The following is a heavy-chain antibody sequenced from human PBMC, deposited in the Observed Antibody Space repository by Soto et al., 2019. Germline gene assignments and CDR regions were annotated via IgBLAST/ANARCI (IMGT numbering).Heavy chain of an antibody. D-gene: IGHD6-25*01. CDR3: AKDGYSSVPSYYGMGV. Sequence: GSLRLSCAASGFTFSSFGMHWVRQPPGKGLEWVAVISYDGITKYYGDSVKGRFTISRDNSENTLYLQMNSLRAEDTAVYYCAKDGYSSVPSYYGMGVWGQGTTVTVSS. CDR1: GFTFSSFG. J-gene: IGHJ6*02. CDR2: ISYDGITK. V-gene: IGHV3-30*18.